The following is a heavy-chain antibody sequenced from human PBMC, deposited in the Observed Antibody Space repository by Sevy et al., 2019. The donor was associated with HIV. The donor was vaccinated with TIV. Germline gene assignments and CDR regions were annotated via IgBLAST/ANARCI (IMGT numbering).Heavy chain of an antibody. CDR3: VRASPEHYYGMDV. V-gene: IGHV4-59*01. J-gene: IGHJ6*02. Sequence: SETLSLTCSVSGDSIRNFYRSWIRQPPGKGLEWIGYSYYSGSTNYNPSLKSRVTISVDTSKNQFSLKLRSVTAADTAVYYCVRASPEHYYGMDVWGQGTTVTVSS. D-gene: IGHD1-26*01. CDR2: SYYSGST. CDR1: GDSIRNFY.